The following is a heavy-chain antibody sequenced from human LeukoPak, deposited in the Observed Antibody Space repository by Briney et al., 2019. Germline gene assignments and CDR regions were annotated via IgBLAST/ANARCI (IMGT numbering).Heavy chain of an antibody. J-gene: IGHJ4*02. CDR3: ARDGYSGSSLFDY. Sequence: PETLSLTCTVCGGSITSHFWSWIRQPPGKGLEWIGYIYHSGITNYNPSLKSRVTISVDTSKNQFSLKLSSVTAADTAVYYCARDGYSGSSLFDYWGQGTLVTVSS. V-gene: IGHV4-59*11. CDR1: GGSITSHF. D-gene: IGHD1-26*01. CDR2: IYHSGIT.